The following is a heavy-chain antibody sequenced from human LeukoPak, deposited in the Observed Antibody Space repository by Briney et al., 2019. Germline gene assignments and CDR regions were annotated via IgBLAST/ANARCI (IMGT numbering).Heavy chain of an antibody. D-gene: IGHD2-2*01. J-gene: IGHJ4*02. CDR2: MYFSGTT. CDR3: AAYCSSTSCLRGFDY. V-gene: IGHV4-59*12. CDR1: GDSISRYY. Sequence: SETLSLTCSVSGDSISRYYWTWIRQPPGKGLEFPGYMYFSGTTNYNPSLKSRVTMSVDTSKNQFSLKLSSVTAADTAVYYCAAYCSSTSCLRGFDYWGQGTLVTVSS.